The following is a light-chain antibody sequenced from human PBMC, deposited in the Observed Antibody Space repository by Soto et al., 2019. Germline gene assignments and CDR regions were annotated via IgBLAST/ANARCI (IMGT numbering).Light chain of an antibody. J-gene: IGKJ2*01. Sequence: EIVLTQSPGTLSLSPGERATLSCRASQSISSSYLAWYQQKRGQAARLLIYGASSRATGIPDRFSGSGSGTDFTLTISRLEPEDFAVYYCQQYGSSRTFGQGTKLEIK. V-gene: IGKV3-20*01. CDR3: QQYGSSRT. CDR2: GAS. CDR1: QSISSSY.